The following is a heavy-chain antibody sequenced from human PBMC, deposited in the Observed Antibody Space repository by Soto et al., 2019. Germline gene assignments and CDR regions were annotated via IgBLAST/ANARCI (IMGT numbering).Heavy chain of an antibody. J-gene: IGHJ4*01. D-gene: IGHD3-10*01. Sequence: GGSLRLSCAACGFTFSNYPISWVRQAPWKGLEWVSGISGSGETPYYADSVKGRFTISRDNYKNMLYLQMNSLRAEDTAVYYCAKDRRITMGRAVLRAFDHWGQGKLVTVSS. V-gene: IGHV3-23*01. CDR1: GFTFSNYP. CDR3: AKDRRITMGRAVLRAFDH. CDR2: ISGSGETP.